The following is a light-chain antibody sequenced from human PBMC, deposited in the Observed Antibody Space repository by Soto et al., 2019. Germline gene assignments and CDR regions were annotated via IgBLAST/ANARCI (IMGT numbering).Light chain of an antibody. CDR2: SAS. CDR3: QHHHNWLLT. V-gene: IGKV3-15*01. CDR1: QSLNNN. Sequence: EIVMTQSPATLSVSPGERVTLSCRASQSLNNNLAWYQQKPGQAPRLLIYSASTRATGIPARFSGSGSGTEFTLTISGLQSEDFAVYYCQHHHNWLLTFGGGTKVEIK. J-gene: IGKJ4*01.